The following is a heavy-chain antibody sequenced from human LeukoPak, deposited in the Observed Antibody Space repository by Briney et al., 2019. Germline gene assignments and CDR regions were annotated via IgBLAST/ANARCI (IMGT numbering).Heavy chain of an antibody. CDR2: ISGGGDYT. CDR1: GFTFSSYI. V-gene: IGHV3-23*01. D-gene: IGHD6-19*01. J-gene: IGHJ4*02. CDR3: AKDLRGSSGYVDY. Sequence: GGSLRLSCVAPGFTFSSYIVTWVRQAPGKGLEWVSVISGGGDYTYYTDSVKGRFTISRDNSKNTLYLQMNSLTAEDTAIYYCAKDLRGSSGYVDYWGQGTLVTVSS.